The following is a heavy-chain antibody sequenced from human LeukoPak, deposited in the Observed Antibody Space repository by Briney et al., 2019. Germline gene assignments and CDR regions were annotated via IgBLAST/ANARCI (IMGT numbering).Heavy chain of an antibody. V-gene: IGHV4-39*01. CDR2: IYYSGST. CDR1: GDSISSSSYY. D-gene: IGHD5-12*01. CDR3: ARPRHSGYNFGFDY. Sequence: PSETLSLTCTVSGDSISSSSYYWGWIRQPPGKGLEWIGSIYYSGSTYYNPSLKSRVTISVDTSKNQFSLKLSSVTAADTAVYYCARPRHSGYNFGFDYWGQGTLVTVSS. J-gene: IGHJ4*02.